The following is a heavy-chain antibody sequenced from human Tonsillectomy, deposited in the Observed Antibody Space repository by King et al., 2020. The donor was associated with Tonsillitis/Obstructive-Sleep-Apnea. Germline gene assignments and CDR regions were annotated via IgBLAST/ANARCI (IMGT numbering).Heavy chain of an antibody. CDR1: GYSFTNYW. Sequence: QLVQSGAEVKKPGESLRISCKGSGYSFTNYWIGWVRQMPGKGLEWMGIIYPGDSDTRYSPSFQGQVTISADKSISTTYLQWSSLAASDSAMYYCARPMATAGSSNWHFDLWGCGTLVTVSS. J-gene: IGHJ2*01. CDR2: IYPGDSDT. D-gene: IGHD6-13*01. CDR3: ARPMATAGSSNWHFDL. V-gene: IGHV5-51*01.